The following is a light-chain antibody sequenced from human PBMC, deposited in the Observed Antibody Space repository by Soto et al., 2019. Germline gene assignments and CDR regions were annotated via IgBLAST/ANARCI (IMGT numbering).Light chain of an antibody. Sequence: DKGLTQSAGTLSLSTRGRATLSCRASQSISDTLAWYQQKPGQAPRLLIYGASRRATGFPARFSGSGSGTDFTLTISSLQSEDFAVYYCQQYDNWPWTFGQGTKVDIK. CDR3: QQYDNWPWT. J-gene: IGKJ1*01. CDR2: GAS. V-gene: IGKV3-15*01. CDR1: QSISDT.